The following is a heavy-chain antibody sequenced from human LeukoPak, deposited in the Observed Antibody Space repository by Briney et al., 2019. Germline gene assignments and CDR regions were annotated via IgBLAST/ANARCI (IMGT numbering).Heavy chain of an antibody. Sequence: GGSLRLSCAASGFTFSSYSMNWVRQAPGKGLEWVSSISSSSSYIYYADSVKGRFTISRDNSKNTLYLQMNSLRTEDTAVYYCAKDEGRGGVYLASVDYWGRGTLVTVSS. CDR3: AKDEGRGGVYLASVDY. V-gene: IGHV3-21*01. CDR2: ISSSSSYI. CDR1: GFTFSSYS. J-gene: IGHJ4*02. D-gene: IGHD2/OR15-2a*01.